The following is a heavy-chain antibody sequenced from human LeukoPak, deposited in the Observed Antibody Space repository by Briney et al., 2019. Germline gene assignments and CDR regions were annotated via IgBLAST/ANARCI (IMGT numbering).Heavy chain of an antibody. D-gene: IGHD6-13*01. Sequence: SETLSLTCTVSGDSVSSGNYYWSWIRQPPGKGLEWIGFMSSSGHTDSTPSLKSRVTISVDTSKNQFSLNLNSVTAADTAVYYCARVSVAGTGPDSWGQGTLVTVSS. CDR3: ARVSVAGTGPDS. CDR1: GDSVSSGNYY. CDR2: MSSSGHT. V-gene: IGHV4-61*01. J-gene: IGHJ4*02.